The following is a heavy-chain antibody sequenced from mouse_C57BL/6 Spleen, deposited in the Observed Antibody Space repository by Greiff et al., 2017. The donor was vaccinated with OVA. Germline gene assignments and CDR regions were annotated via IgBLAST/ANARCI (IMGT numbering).Heavy chain of an antibody. V-gene: IGHV2-2*01. J-gene: IGHJ4*01. Sequence: QVQLQQSGPGLVQPSQSLSITCTVSGFSLTSYGVHWVRQSPGKGLEWLGVLWSGGSTDYNAAFISRLSISKDNSKSQVFFKMNSLQADDTAIYYCARNRVRQGFYYAMDYWGQGTSVTVSS. CDR2: LWSGGST. CDR1: GFSLTSYG. CDR3: ARNRVRQGFYYAMDY. D-gene: IGHD2-14*01.